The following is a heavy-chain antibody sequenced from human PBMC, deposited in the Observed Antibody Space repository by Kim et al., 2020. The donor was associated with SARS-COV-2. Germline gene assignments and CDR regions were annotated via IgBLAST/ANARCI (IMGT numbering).Heavy chain of an antibody. Sequence: GGSLRLSCAASGFTFSSYAMSWVRQAPGKGLEWVSAISGSGGSTYYADSVKGRFTISRDNSKNTLYLQMNSLRAEDTAVYYCAKVPASYYYDSSGYYADWGQGTTVTVSS. D-gene: IGHD3-22*01. CDR2: ISGSGGST. CDR3: AKVPASYYYDSSGYYAD. V-gene: IGHV3-23*01. J-gene: IGHJ6*02. CDR1: GFTFSSYA.